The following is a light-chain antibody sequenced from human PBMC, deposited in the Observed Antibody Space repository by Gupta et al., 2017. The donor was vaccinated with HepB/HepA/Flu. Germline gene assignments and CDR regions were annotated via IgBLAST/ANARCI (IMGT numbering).Light chain of an antibody. CDR2: SAS. J-gene: IGKJ5*01. V-gene: IGKV1-9*01. CDR1: QGISSY. CDR3: QQFKSFPLT. Sequence: DIQLTQSPSFLPSSVGDRVTITCRASQGISSYLAWYQQRPGKAPNLLIYSASTLQSGVPSRFSGSGSGTEFTLTISSLQPEDFASYYCQQFKSFPLTFGQGTRLEIK.